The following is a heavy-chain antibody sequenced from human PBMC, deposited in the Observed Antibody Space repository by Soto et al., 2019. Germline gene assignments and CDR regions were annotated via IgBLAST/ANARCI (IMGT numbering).Heavy chain of an antibody. V-gene: IGHV3-7*01. Sequence: PGGSLRLSCAASGFTFSSYWMSWVRQAPGKGLEWVANIKQDGSEKYYVDSVKGRFTISRDNAKNSLYLQMNSLRAEDTAVYYCASTPNQNRYDFWSGSNWFDPWGQGTLVTSPQ. CDR2: IKQDGSEK. D-gene: IGHD3-3*01. CDR3: ASTPNQNRYDFWSGSNWFDP. J-gene: IGHJ5*02. CDR1: GFTFSSYW.